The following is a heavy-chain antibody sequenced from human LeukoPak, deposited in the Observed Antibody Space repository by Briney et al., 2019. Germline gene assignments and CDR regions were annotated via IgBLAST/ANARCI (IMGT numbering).Heavy chain of an antibody. Sequence: GGSLRLSCAASGFTFSSYSMNWVRQAPGKGLVWVSRINSDGSSTSYADSVKGRFTISRDNAKNTLYLQMNSLRAEDTAVYYCAAPKYYDSSGYYDDAFDIWGQGTMVTVSS. D-gene: IGHD3-22*01. CDR1: GFTFSSYS. CDR3: AAPKYYDSSGYYDDAFDI. V-gene: IGHV3-74*01. CDR2: INSDGSST. J-gene: IGHJ3*02.